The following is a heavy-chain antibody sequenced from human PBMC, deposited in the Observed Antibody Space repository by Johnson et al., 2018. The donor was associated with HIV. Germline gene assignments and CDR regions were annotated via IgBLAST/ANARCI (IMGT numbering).Heavy chain of an antibody. V-gene: IGHV3-64*01. J-gene: IGHJ3*01. CDR1: GFTFSSYA. D-gene: IGHD2-15*01. CDR2: ISSDGGSS. Sequence: VQLVESGGGLVQPGGSLRLSCAASGFTFSSYAMHWVRQAPGKGLEYVSAISSDGGSSYSANSVKGRFTISRDNSKNTLFLKMGSLRAEDMAVYYCAKGRRELLLPPDAFDFWGQGTLVTVSS. CDR3: AKGRRELLLPPDAFDF.